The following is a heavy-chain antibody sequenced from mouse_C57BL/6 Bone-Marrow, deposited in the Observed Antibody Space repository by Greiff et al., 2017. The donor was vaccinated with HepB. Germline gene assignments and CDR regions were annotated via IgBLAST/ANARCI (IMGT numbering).Heavy chain of an antibody. Sequence: EVQLVESGGGLVKPGGSLKLSCAASGFTFSSYAMSWVRQTPEKRLEWVATISDGGSYTYYPDNVKGRFTISRDNAKNNLYLQMSHLKSEDTAMYYCARGGGSGYVAWFAYWGQGTLVTVSA. CDR2: ISDGGSYT. V-gene: IGHV5-4*01. CDR1: GFTFSSYA. J-gene: IGHJ3*01. CDR3: ARGGGSGYVAWFAY. D-gene: IGHD3-2*02.